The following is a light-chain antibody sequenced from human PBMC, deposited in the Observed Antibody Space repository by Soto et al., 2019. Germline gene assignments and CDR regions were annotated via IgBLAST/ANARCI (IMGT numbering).Light chain of an antibody. V-gene: IGKV1-27*01. J-gene: IGKJ2*01. CDR3: QKYNSALYT. Sequence: DIEMTQSPSSLSASVGDRVTITCRASQGISNYLAWYQQKPGKVPKLLIYAASTLQSGVPTRFSGSGSGTAFTLTISSLQPEDVATYYCQKYNSALYTFGQGTKLEIK. CDR2: AAS. CDR1: QGISNY.